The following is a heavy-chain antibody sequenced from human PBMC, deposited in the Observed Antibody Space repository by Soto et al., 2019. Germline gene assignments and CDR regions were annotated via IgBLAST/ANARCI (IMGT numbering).Heavy chain of an antibody. CDR3: SRVGIAASGWFFP. CDR2: IYHSGST. D-gene: IGHD6-13*01. V-gene: IGHV4-4*02. CDR1: GGPIRSSKW. Sequence: SATLSLTCAVSGGPIRSSKWWSWLRLPPGKELEWIGEIYHSGSTNYNPSLKSRVTISVDKSKNQFSLKLSSVTAADTAVYYCSRVGIAASGWFFPWGQGTLVTVS. J-gene: IGHJ5*02.